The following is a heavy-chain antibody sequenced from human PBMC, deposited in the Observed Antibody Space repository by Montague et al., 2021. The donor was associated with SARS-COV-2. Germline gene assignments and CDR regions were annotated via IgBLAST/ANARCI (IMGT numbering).Heavy chain of an antibody. D-gene: IGHD3-10*01. Sequence: PALVKPTKTLTLTCSFSGFSLSTSGVGVGWIRQPPGKALECLALIYWNDDKRYSPSLNSRLTVTKDTSRNQVVLTVTNMDPVDTATYYCAHRLPGFQWFGEDTFDYWGQGTLATVSS. V-gene: IGHV2-5*01. CDR1: GFSLSTSGVG. CDR2: IYWNDDK. CDR3: AHRLPGFQWFGEDTFDY. J-gene: IGHJ4*02.